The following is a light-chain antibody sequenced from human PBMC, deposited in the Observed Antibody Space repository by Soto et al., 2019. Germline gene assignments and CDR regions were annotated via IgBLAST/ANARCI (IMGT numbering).Light chain of an antibody. CDR1: HSVSSYY. Sequence: EIVLTQSPGTLALSPGEMATLSSRASHSVSSYYLAWYQQKPGQAPRLLIYAAYSRATGITDRFSGGGSGTDFTLTISRLEPEDFAVYYCQPCGSSPWTVGPGTQVEIK. V-gene: IGKV3-20*01. CDR2: AAY. CDR3: QPCGSSPWT. J-gene: IGKJ1*01.